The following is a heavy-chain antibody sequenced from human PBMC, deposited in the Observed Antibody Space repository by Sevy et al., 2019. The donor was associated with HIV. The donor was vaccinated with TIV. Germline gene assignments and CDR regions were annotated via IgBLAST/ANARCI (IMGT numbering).Heavy chain of an antibody. V-gene: IGHV3-48*01. J-gene: IGHJ6*02. CDR1: GFTFSSYS. D-gene: IGHD6-13*01. CDR2: ISSSSSTI. Sequence: VGSLRLSCAASGFTFSSYSMNWVRQAPGKGLEWVSYISSSSSTIYYADSVKGRFTISRDNAKNSLYLQMNSLRAEDTAVYYCARDTGSSWSEPYYYGMDVWGQGTTVTVSS. CDR3: ARDTGSSWSEPYYYGMDV.